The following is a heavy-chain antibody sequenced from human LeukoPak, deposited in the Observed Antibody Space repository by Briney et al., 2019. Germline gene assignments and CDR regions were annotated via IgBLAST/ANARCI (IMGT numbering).Heavy chain of an antibody. CDR3: ARFALTSSLDY. J-gene: IGHJ4*02. Sequence: GESLKISCKISGDRFTNNWIGWVRQVPGKGLEWLGLIYPGNSDTRYSPFFQGQVTFSVDTSISTAYLHWGGLKASDTAMYYCARFALTSSLDYWGQGTLVTVSS. CDR1: GDRFTNNW. D-gene: IGHD6-13*01. V-gene: IGHV5-51*01. CDR2: IYPGNSDT.